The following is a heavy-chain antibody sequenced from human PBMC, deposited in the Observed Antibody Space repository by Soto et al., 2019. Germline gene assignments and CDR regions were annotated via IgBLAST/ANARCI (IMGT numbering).Heavy chain of an antibody. Sequence: GGSLRLSCASSGFTFSSYGMHWVRQSPGKGLEWVAVIWYDGSNKYYADSVKGRFTISRDNSKNTLYLQMNSLRAEDTAVYYCARGGHYYDSSGIDYWGQGNRVTVYS. CDR1: GFTFSSYG. CDR3: ARGGHYYDSSGIDY. CDR2: IWYDGSNK. J-gene: IGHJ4*01. V-gene: IGHV3-33*01. D-gene: IGHD3-22*01.